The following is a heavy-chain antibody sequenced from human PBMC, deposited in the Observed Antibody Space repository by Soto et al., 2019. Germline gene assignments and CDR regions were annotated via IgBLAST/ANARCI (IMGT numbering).Heavy chain of an antibody. CDR2: IYYSGNT. J-gene: IGHJ5*02. CDR3: SIGFAGAARGWYDP. V-gene: IGHV4-59*01. Sequence: PSETLYLTCTVSGGSITSYYWSWIRQPPGKGLEWIGYIYYSGNTNYNPSLKSRVTISVDTSKNQFSLRLSSVTAADTAIYYCSIGFAGAARGWYDPWFRGAAVTVS. CDR1: GGSITSYY. D-gene: IGHD6-6*01.